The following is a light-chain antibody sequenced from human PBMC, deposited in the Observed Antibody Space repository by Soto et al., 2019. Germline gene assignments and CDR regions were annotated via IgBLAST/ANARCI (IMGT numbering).Light chain of an antibody. J-gene: IGLJ2*01. V-gene: IGLV2-23*02. CDR3: SSYAGSSTYVI. CDR2: EVT. CDR1: SSDVGTYNL. Sequence: QSVLAQPASVSGSPGQSITISCTGGSSDVGTYNLVSWYQQHPGKAPKLIIYEVTKWPSGVSNRFSGSKSGNTASLTISGLQAEDEADYYCSSYAGSSTYVIFGGGTKVTVL.